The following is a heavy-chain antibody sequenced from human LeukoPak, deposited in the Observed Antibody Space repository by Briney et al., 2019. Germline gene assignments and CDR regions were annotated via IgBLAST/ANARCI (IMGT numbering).Heavy chain of an antibody. CDR1: GFTVSSNY. D-gene: IGHD3-3*01. CDR3: AKDYYDFWSGSTTFDY. CDR2: ITNDGSST. V-gene: IGHV3-74*01. J-gene: IGHJ4*02. Sequence: PGGSLRLSCAASGFTVSSNYMSWVRQAPGKGLVWVSRITNDGSSTTYADSVKGRFTISRDNAKNSLYLQMNSLRAEDTALYYCAKDYYDFWSGSTTFDYWGQGTLVTVSS.